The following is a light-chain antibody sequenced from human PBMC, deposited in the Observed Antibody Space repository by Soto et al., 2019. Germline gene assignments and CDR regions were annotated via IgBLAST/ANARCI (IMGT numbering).Light chain of an antibody. CDR2: AAS. CDR1: QDISSF. CDR3: QKYNSVPQT. J-gene: IGKJ1*01. Sequence: DIQMTQSPSSLSASVGDRVTITCRASQDISSFLAWYQQKPGKVPKLLIYAASTLQSGVPSRFSGSGSGTEFTLTISSLQPEDVATFYCQKYNSVPQTFGQGTKVDIK. V-gene: IGKV1-27*01.